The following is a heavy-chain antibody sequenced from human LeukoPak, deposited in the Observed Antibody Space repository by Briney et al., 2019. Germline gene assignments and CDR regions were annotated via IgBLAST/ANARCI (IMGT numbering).Heavy chain of an antibody. CDR2: IYYSGST. J-gene: IGHJ4*02. CDR1: GGSISSSSYY. D-gene: IGHD3-10*01. Sequence: SETLSLTCTVSGGSISSSSYYWGWIRQPPGKGLEWIGSIYYSGSTYYNPSLKSRVTISVDTSKNQFSLKLSSVTAADTAVYYCARAPLLLWFGELSYNYFDYWGQGTLVTVSS. CDR3: ARAPLLLWFGELSYNYFDY. V-gene: IGHV4-39*07.